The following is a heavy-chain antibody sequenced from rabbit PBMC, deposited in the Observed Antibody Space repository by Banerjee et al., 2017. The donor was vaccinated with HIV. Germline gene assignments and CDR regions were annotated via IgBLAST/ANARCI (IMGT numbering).Heavy chain of an antibody. CDR2: MDAGSSGTT. D-gene: IGHD8-1*01. V-gene: IGHV1S40*01. J-gene: IGHJ4*01. CDR3: ARGDAGGNYVTRYWFTL. Sequence: QQLVESGGGLVKPGASLTLTCKASGFSFSSGYDMCWVRQAPGKGLEWITCMDAGSSGTTNYASWVNGRFTIFKTSSTTVTLQMTSLTAADTATYFCARGDAGGNYVTRYWFTLWGPGTLVTVS. CDR1: GFSFSSGYD.